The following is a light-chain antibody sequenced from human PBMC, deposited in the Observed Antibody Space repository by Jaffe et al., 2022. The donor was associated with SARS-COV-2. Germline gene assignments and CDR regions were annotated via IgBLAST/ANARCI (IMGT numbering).Light chain of an antibody. CDR3: QQYGTSPTWT. CDR1: QSVSSRY. J-gene: IGKJ1*01. V-gene: IGKV3-20*01. CDR2: GVS. Sequence: EIVLTQSPGTLSLSPGERATLSCRASQSVSSRYLAWYQHKPGQAPRLLMFGVSSRATGIPDRFSGSGSGTDFTLTISKLEPEDFAVYYCQQYGTSPTWTFGQGTKVEIK.